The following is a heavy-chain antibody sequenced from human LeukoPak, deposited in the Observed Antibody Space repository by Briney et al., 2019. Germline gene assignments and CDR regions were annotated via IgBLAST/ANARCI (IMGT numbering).Heavy chain of an antibody. CDR3: ARDREEYYDFWSGYYPTAFDY. V-gene: IGHV4-39*07. CDR2: IHYSGST. Sequence: PSETLSLTCTVSGGSIRSSSYYWGWIRQPPGKGLEWIGSIHYSGSTDYNPPLKSRVTISVETSKNQFSLKMISVTAADTAVYYCARDREEYYDFWSGYYPTAFDYWGQGTLVTVSS. CDR1: GGSIRSSSYY. J-gene: IGHJ4*02. D-gene: IGHD3-3*01.